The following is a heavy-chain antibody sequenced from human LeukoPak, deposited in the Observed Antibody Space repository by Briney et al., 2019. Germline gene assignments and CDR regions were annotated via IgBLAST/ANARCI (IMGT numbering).Heavy chain of an antibody. CDR3: ARLGDYVWGSYQLY. V-gene: IGHV4-34*01. J-gene: IGHJ4*02. CDR1: GGSFSGYY. CDR2: IYYSGST. D-gene: IGHD3-16*02. Sequence: PSETLSLTCAVYGGSFSGYYWSWIRQPPGKGLEWIGSIYYSGSTYYNPSLKSRVTISVDTSKNQFSLKLSSVTAADTAVYYCARLGDYVWGSYQLYWGQGTLVTVSS.